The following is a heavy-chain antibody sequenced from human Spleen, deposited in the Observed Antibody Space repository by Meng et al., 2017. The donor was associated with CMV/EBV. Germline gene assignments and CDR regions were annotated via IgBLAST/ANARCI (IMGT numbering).Heavy chain of an antibody. J-gene: IGHJ4*02. Sequence: SCAASGFTFSTYWMHWVRQVPGKGLVWVSCVNSDGSITNYADSVKGRFTISRDNVKNTLYLEMNSLRAEDTALYYCARIGTGLASRYDNWGQGILVTVSS. CDR3: ARIGTGLASRYDN. D-gene: IGHD3/OR15-3a*01. CDR2: VNSDGSIT. V-gene: IGHV3-74*01. CDR1: GFTFSTYW.